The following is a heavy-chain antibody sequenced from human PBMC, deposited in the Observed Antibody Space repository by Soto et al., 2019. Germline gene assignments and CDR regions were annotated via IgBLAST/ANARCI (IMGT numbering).Heavy chain of an antibody. CDR3: AKDDGVYSSNWYGVDY. Sequence: GGSLRLSCAASGFTFDDYTMHWVRQAPGKGLEWVSLISWDGRSTYYADPVKGRFTISRDNSENSLYLQMNSLRIEDTAFYYCAKDDGVYSSNWYGVDYWGQGTLVTVSS. CDR1: GFTFDDYT. V-gene: IGHV3-43*01. D-gene: IGHD6-13*01. J-gene: IGHJ4*02. CDR2: ISWDGRST.